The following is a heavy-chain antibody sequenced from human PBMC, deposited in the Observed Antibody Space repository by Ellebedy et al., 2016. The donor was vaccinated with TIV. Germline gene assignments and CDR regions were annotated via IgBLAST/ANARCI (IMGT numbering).Heavy chain of an antibody. CDR2: ISYDGSNK. J-gene: IGHJ4*02. D-gene: IGHD3-10*01. Sequence: GGSLRLSXAASGFTFSSYGMHWVRQAPGKGLEWVAVISYDGSNKYYADSVKGRFTISRDNSKNTLYLQMNSLRAEDTAVYYCAKDSGSYYYGSGSYVDYWGQGTLVTVSS. V-gene: IGHV3-30*18. CDR3: AKDSGSYYYGSGSYVDY. CDR1: GFTFSSYG.